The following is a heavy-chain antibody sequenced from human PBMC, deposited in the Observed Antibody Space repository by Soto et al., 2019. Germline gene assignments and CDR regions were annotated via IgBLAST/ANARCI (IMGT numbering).Heavy chain of an antibody. Sequence: PVWSLRLSCAASGFTFSSYGMHWVRQAPGKGLEWVAVISYDGSNKYYADCVKGRFTISRDNSKNTLYLQMNSLRAEDTAVYYCAKDPGDYEPAGYYLDYWGQGTLVTVSS. CDR2: ISYDGSNK. J-gene: IGHJ4*02. D-gene: IGHD4-17*01. CDR1: GFTFSSYG. CDR3: AKDPGDYEPAGYYLDY. V-gene: IGHV3-30*18.